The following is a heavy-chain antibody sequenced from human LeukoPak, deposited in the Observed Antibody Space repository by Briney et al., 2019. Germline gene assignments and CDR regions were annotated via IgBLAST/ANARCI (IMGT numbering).Heavy chain of an antibody. Sequence: PGGSLRLSCTASGFTFGDYTMSWVRQAPGKGLEWVGFIRSEAYGGTTEYAASVEGRFTISRDDSKSIAYLQMNSLKTEDTAMYYCARDGCGSTSCYPVFDFWGQGTLVTVSS. D-gene: IGHD2-2*01. CDR2: IRSEAYGGTT. V-gene: IGHV3-49*04. CDR1: GFTFGDYT. J-gene: IGHJ4*02. CDR3: ARDGCGSTSCYPVFDF.